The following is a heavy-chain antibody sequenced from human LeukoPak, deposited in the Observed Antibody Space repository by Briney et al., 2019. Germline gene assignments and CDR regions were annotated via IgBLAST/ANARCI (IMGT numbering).Heavy chain of an antibody. CDR1: GYTITDYY. J-gene: IGHJ4*02. CDR3: TRGSYYDSSGYSGVRLFDY. Sequence: ASVKVSCKASGYTITDYYIHWVRQAPGQGLEWMGWINPNSGGTNYAQKFQGRVTMTSDTSISTAYMELSRLRSDDTALYYCTRGSYYDSSGYSGVRLFDYWGQGTLVTVSS. D-gene: IGHD3-22*01. V-gene: IGHV1-2*02. CDR2: INPNSGGT.